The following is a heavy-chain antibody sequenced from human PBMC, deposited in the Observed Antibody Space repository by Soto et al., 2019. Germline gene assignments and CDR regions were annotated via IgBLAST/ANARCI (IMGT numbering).Heavy chain of an antibody. CDR1: GGSISSYY. Sequence: SATLSLTCTVSGGSISSYYWSWIRQPPGKGLEWIGYIYSSGSTNYNPSLRSRGTISIDTSKNQISLRLSSVTAADTAVYYCARRGVRGYDLRWFDPWGQGTLVTVS. CDR2: IYSSGST. CDR3: ARRGVRGYDLRWFDP. J-gene: IGHJ5*02. V-gene: IGHV4-59*01. D-gene: IGHD5-12*01.